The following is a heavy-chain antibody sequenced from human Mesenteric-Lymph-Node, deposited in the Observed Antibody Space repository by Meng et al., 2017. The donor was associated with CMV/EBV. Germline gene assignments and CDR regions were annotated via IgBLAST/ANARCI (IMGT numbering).Heavy chain of an antibody. D-gene: IGHD1-26*01. CDR3: ATVVGATTHAFDI. V-gene: IGHV1-2*02. Sequence: ASVKVSCKASGYDFSDYYIHWVRQAPGQGLEWMGWIHPNNGGTIYSQKFQGRVTMTRDTSISTVYMELSRLRSDDTAVYYCATVVGATTHAFDIWGQGTMVTVSS. CDR1: GYDFSDYY. CDR2: IHPNNGGT. J-gene: IGHJ3*02.